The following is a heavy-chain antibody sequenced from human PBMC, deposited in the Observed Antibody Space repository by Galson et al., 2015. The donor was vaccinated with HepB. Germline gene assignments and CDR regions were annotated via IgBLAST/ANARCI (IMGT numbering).Heavy chain of an antibody. CDR1: GLIFSGYS. Sequence: SLRLSCAASGLIFSGYSMHWVRQAPGKGLEWVAVVSYDGSNKNYADPVKGRFTISRDNSKNTLFLQMKSMRGEDTAVYYCAQDERSISARYVSYYNYGMDVWGLGTTVTVSS. V-gene: IGHV3-30*18. J-gene: IGHJ6*02. D-gene: IGHD3-10*01. CDR3: AQDERSISARYVSYYNYGMDV. CDR2: VSYDGSNK.